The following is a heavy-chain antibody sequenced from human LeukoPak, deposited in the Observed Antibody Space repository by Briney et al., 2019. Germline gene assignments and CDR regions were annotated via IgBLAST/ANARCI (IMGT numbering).Heavy chain of an antibody. V-gene: IGHV3-23*01. D-gene: IGHD3-10*01. CDR2: INDSGGST. CDR3: ATSGFGTGSYYASFDY. CDR1: GFTFSSYA. J-gene: IGHJ4*02. Sequence: PGGSLRLSCAASGFTFSSYAMSWVRQAPGKGLEWVSVINDSGGSTYYADSVRGRHTICRDNSKNTMYLQMNSLRAEDTAVYYCATSGFGTGSYYASFDYWGQGTLVTVSS.